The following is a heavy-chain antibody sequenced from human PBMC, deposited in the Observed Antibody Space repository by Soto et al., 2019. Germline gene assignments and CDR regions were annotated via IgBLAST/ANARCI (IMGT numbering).Heavy chain of an antibody. CDR1: GFTFTSYS. V-gene: IGHV3-48*02. Sequence: EVQLVESGGGLVQPGGSLRLSCAASGFTFTSYSMNWVRQAPGKGPEWISHISSSSRTIFYADSVKGRFTISRDNAQNSLYLQMNSLRDEDTAVYYCATEHTNYDGSRSGFDYWGQGTLVTVSS. J-gene: IGHJ4*02. CDR2: ISSSSRTI. CDR3: ATEHTNYDGSRSGFDY. D-gene: IGHD3-10*01.